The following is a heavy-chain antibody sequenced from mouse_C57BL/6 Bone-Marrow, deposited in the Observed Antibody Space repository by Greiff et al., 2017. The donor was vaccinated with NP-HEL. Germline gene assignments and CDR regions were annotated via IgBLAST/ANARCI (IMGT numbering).Heavy chain of an antibody. Sequence: QVQLQQSGPELVKPGASVKISCKASGYAFSSSWMNWVKQRPGTGLEWIGRLYPGDGDTNYNGKFQGKDTLTADKSSSKAYMQLSSLTSEDSAVYFCARRSSYYYGSSLYYAMDYWGQGTSVTVSS. D-gene: IGHD1-1*01. CDR2: LYPGDGDT. J-gene: IGHJ4*01. CDR1: GYAFSSSW. CDR3: ARRSSYYYGSSLYYAMDY. V-gene: IGHV1-82*01.